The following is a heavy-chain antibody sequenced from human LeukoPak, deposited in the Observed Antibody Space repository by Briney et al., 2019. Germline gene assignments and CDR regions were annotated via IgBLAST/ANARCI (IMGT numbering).Heavy chain of an antibody. V-gene: IGHV4-34*01. D-gene: IGHD1-26*01. CDR3: ARHRRYYRHYYYYYYMDV. CDR2: INHSGST. J-gene: IGHJ6*03. CDR1: GGSFSGYY. Sequence: XAXXGGSFSGYYWSWIRQPPGKGLEWIGEINHSGSTNYNPSLKSRVTISVDTSKKQFSLKLSSVTAADTAVYYCARHRRYYRHYYYYYYMDVWGKGTTVTISS.